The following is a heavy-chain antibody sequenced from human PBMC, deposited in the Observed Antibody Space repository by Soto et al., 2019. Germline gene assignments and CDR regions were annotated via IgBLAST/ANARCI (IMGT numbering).Heavy chain of an antibody. V-gene: IGHV3-11*01. CDR2: ISSSGSPI. D-gene: IGHD6-13*01. CDR3: ARGGQQLHGMDV. J-gene: IGHJ6*02. CDR1: GFTFGDHA. Sequence: GGSLRLSCIGSGFTFGDHAMTWIRQAPGKGLEWVSYISSSGSPIYYADSVKGRFTISRDNAKNSLYLQMNSLRAEDTAVYYCARGGQQLHGMDVWGQGTTVTVS.